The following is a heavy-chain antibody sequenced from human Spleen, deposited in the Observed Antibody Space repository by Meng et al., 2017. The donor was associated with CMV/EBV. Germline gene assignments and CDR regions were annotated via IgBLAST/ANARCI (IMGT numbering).Heavy chain of an antibody. Sequence: ASVKVSCKTSGYTFDGYYMHWLRQAPGQGLEWMGWINPNTGGTNYAQKFQGRVTMTRDTTITTAYMELSSLGSDDTAVYYCARRWYDFWSGYLGYYYGMDVWGQGTLVTVSS. D-gene: IGHD3/OR15-3a*01. J-gene: IGHJ6*02. CDR2: INPNTGGT. CDR1: GYTFDGYY. V-gene: IGHV1-2*02. CDR3: ARRWYDFWSGYLGYYYGMDV.